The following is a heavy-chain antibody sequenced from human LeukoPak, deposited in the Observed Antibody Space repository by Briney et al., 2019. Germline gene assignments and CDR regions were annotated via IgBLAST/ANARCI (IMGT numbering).Heavy chain of an antibody. CDR1: RFTLSTYW. V-gene: IGHV3-7*01. D-gene: IGHD3-22*01. CDR3: ASSYDSSGYYPRGAFDI. CDR2: IKQDGSQE. J-gene: IGHJ3*02. Sequence: PGGSLRLSCAASRFTLSTYWMSWVRQAPGKGLEWVAHIKQDGSQEYYVDSVKGRFTISRDNSKNTLYLQMNSLRAEDTAVYYCASSYDSSGYYPRGAFDIWGQGTMVTVSS.